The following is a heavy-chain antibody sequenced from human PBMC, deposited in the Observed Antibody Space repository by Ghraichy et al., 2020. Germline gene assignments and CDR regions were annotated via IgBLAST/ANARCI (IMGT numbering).Heavy chain of an antibody. CDR2: ISGSGGST. Sequence: LSLTCAASGFTFSSYAMSWVRQAPGKGLEWVSVISGSGGSTYYADSVKGRFTISRDNSKNTLYLQMNSLRAEDTAVYYCAKLGSGYYSVFDYWGQGTLVTVSS. J-gene: IGHJ4*02. V-gene: IGHV3-23*01. CDR1: GFTFSSYA. CDR3: AKLGSGYYSVFDY. D-gene: IGHD3-22*01.